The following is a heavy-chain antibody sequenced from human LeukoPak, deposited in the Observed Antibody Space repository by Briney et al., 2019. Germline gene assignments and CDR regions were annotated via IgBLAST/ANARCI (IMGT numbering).Heavy chain of an antibody. D-gene: IGHD3-10*01. CDR2: ISYDGSNK. V-gene: IGHV3-30*18. CDR1: GFTFSRHG. Sequence: GRSLRLSCAASGFTFSRHGMHWVRQASGKGLEWVALISYDGSNKYYADSVKGRFTISRDNSKNTLYLQMNSLRPEDTAVYYCAKGDPYGSGSYPVDYWGQGTLVTVSS. CDR3: AKGDPYGSGSYPVDY. J-gene: IGHJ4*02.